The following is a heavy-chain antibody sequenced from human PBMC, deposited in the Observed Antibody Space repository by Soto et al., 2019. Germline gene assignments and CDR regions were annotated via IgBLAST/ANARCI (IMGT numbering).Heavy chain of an antibody. J-gene: IGHJ6*02. V-gene: IGHV1-69*06. CDR3: ARRRGMLATGYGMDV. CDR2: IIPIFGTA. Sequence: QVQLVQSGAEVKKPGSSVKVSCKASGGTFSSYGSSWVRQAPGQGPEWMGEIIPIFGTANSAQKFQDRVTITADKSTSTAYMELSSLRSEDRAVYYCARRRGMLATGYGMDVWGQGTTVTVSS. CDR1: GGTFSSYG. D-gene: IGHD5-12*01.